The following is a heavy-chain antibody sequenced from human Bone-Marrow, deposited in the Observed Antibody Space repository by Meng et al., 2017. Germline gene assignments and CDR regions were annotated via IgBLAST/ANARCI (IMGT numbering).Heavy chain of an antibody. CDR3: TTPPYSSSWYYYYGMDV. V-gene: IGHV3-15*04. D-gene: IGHD6-13*01. Sequence: GESLKISCVASGFSFTDAWMSWVRQAPGKGLEWVGRIESNSDGGTTDYAAPVKGRFTISRDDSKNTLYLQMNSLKTEDTAVYYCTTPPYSSSWYYYYGMDVWGQGTTVTVSS. CDR1: GFSFTDAW. J-gene: IGHJ6*02. CDR2: IESNSDGGTT.